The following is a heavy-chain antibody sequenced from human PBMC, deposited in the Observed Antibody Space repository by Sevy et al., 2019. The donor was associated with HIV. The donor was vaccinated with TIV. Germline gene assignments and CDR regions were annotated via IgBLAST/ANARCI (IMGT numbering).Heavy chain of an antibody. D-gene: IGHD1-26*01. J-gene: IGHJ3*02. Sequence: GGSLRLSCAASGFTFSNNGMSWVGQAPGRGLEWVSSILAGGGSTYFATSVKGRFTISRDNSKNTLFLQMNSLRAEDTAVYYCARRDSANSFEIWGQGTMVTVSS. V-gene: IGHV3-23*01. CDR2: ILAGGGST. CDR1: GFTFSNNG. CDR3: ARRDSANSFEI.